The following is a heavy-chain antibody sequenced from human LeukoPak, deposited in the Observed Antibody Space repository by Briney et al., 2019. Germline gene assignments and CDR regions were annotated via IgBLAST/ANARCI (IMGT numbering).Heavy chain of an antibody. CDR1: GYTFTGYY. CDR2: INPNSGGT. D-gene: IGHD3-10*01. Sequence: GASVKVSCKASGYTFTGYYMHWVRQAPGQGLEWMGWINPNSGGTNYAQKFQGRVTMTRDTSISTAYMELSRLRSDDTAVYYCASGMGGAMVRGVIGAFDIWGQGTMVTVSS. J-gene: IGHJ3*02. CDR3: ASGMGGAMVRGVIGAFDI. V-gene: IGHV1-2*02.